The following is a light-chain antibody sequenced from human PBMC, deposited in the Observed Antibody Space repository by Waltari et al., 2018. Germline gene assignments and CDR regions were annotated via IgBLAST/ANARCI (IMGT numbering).Light chain of an antibody. CDR1: SGHSSYA. J-gene: IGLJ2*01. Sequence: QLVLTQSPSASASLGASVKLTCTLSSGHSSYALAWHPQQPEKGPRYLMKLNSDGSHSKGDGSPDRFSGSSSGAERYLTISSLQSEDEADYYCQTWGTGIVVFGGGTKLTVL. CDR3: QTWGTGIVV. CDR2: LNSDGSH. V-gene: IGLV4-69*01.